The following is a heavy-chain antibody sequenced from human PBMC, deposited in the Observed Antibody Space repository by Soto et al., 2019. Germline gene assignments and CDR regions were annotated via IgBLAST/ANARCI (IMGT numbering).Heavy chain of an antibody. D-gene: IGHD4-17*01. CDR1: GYTFTSYD. CDR2: MNPNSGNT. Sequence: QVQLVQSGAEVKKPGASVKVSCKASGYTFTSYDINWVRQATGQGLEYLGWMNPNSGNTAYVQKFQGRVTMTWDTSITTAYMELSSRRSEDTAVYFCARGIKSGAYSRWFDPWGQGTLVTVSS. CDR3: ARGIKSGAYSRWFDP. J-gene: IGHJ5*02. V-gene: IGHV1-8*01.